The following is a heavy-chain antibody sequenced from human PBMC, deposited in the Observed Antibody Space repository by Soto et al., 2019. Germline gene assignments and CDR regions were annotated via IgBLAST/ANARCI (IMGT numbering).Heavy chain of an antibody. CDR3: ARYSAASGTYYFDY. D-gene: IGHD6-13*01. Sequence: QVYLQQSGPGLVHPSGTLSLTCSFSDASIRTTLWWSWIRRPPGRGLEWIGEIHPGRGVNYNPSLKSRVTLSVDQSNNQFSLRLASLTAADTAIYYCARYSAASGTYYFDYWGQGTLVTVSS. V-gene: IGHV4-4*02. CDR2: IHPGRGV. CDR1: DASIRTTLW. J-gene: IGHJ4*02.